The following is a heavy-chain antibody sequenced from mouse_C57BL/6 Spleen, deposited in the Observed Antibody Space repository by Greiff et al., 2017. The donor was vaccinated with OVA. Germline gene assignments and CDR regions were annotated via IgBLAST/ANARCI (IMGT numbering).Heavy chain of an antibody. J-gene: IGHJ2*01. CDR2: IDPSDSYT. Sequence: QVQLQQPGAELVKPGASVKLSCKASGYTFTSYWMQWVKQRPGQGLEWIGEIDPSDSYTNYNQKFKGKATLTVDTSSSTAYMQLSSLTSEDSAVYYCARYPSFFDYWGQGTTLTVSS. D-gene: IGHD6-1*01. CDR1: GYTFTSYW. V-gene: IGHV1-50*01. CDR3: ARYPSFFDY.